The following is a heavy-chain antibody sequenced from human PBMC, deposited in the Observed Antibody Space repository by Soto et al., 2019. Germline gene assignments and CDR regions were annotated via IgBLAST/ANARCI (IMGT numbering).Heavy chain of an antibody. CDR3: ARGRALAAVAPHLGYGIDV. CDR1: GFTFSSYG. CDR2: IWYDGSNK. J-gene: IGHJ6*02. D-gene: IGHD6-25*01. V-gene: IGHV3-33*01. Sequence: PGGSLRLSCAASGFTFSSYGMHWVRQAPGKGLEWVAVIWYDGSNKYYADSVKGRFTISRDNSKNTLYLQMNSLRAEDTAVYYCARGRALAAVAPHLGYGIDVWGQGTMVTVSS.